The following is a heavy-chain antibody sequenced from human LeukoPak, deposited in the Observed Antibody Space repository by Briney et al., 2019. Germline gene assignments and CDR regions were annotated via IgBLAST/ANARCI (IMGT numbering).Heavy chain of an antibody. V-gene: IGHV4-59*01. CDR3: ARRPRIVATMYYFDY. CDR2: IYYSGST. J-gene: IGHJ4*02. D-gene: IGHD5-12*01. Sequence: PSETLSLTCTVSGGSISSYYWSWIRQPPGKGLEWIGYIYYSGSTNYNPSLRSRVTISVDTSKNQFSLKLSSVTAADTAVYYCARRPRIVATMYYFDYWGQGTLVTVSS. CDR1: GGSISSYY.